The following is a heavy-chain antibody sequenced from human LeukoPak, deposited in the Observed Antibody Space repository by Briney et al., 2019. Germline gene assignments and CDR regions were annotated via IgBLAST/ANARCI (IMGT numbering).Heavy chain of an antibody. J-gene: IGHJ4*02. V-gene: IGHV3-48*01. CDR3: AREGRGGIDGYNIEDTN. Sequence: PGGSLRLSCAASGFTFSSYSMNWVRQAPGKGLEWVSYISSSSGTIYYTDSVKGRFTISRDNAKNSLYLQMNSLRAEDTAVYFCAREGRGGIDGYNIEDTNWGQGTLVTVSS. CDR2: ISSSSGTI. D-gene: IGHD5-24*01. CDR1: GFTFSSYS.